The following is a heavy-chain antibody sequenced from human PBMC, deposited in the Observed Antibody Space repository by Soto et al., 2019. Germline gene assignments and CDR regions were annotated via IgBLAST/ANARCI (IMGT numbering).Heavy chain of an antibody. CDR1: GFTFTSSA. Sequence: SVKVSCKASGFTFTSSAVQWVRQARGQRLEWIGWIVVGSGNTNYAQKFQERVTITRDVSTSTAYMELSSLRSEDTAVYYCAAAAYYYDSSGYYPPYYYYYGMDVWGQGTTVTVSS. V-gene: IGHV1-58*01. J-gene: IGHJ6*02. CDR3: AAAAYYYDSSGYYPPYYYYYGMDV. D-gene: IGHD3-22*01. CDR2: IVVGSGNT.